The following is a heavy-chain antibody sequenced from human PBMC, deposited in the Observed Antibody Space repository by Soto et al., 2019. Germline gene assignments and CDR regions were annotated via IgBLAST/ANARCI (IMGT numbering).Heavy chain of an antibody. CDR3: ARGPTDYYDNSGDYFLDY. V-gene: IGHV1-18*01. CDR1: GYTFTTYG. CDR2: NSTYNGNT. J-gene: IGHJ4*02. Sequence: QVQLVQSGAEVKKPGASVKVSCKASGYTFTTYGMSWVRQAPGQGLDWWGRNSTYNGNTKYAERLQGRFTTTTDTTTNTAHMELRSLSSDDTAVYYCARGPTDYYDNSGDYFLDYWGQGNLVTVSS. D-gene: IGHD3-22*01.